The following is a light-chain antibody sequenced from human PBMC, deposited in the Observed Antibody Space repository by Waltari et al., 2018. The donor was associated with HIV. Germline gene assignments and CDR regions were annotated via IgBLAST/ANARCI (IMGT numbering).Light chain of an antibody. CDR2: DAS. CDR1: QSISNY. V-gene: IGKV3-11*01. CDR3: QHRGDWYT. J-gene: IGKJ2*01. Sequence: EIVLSQSPASLSLSPGERDTLSCRASQSISNYFAWYHQKPGQAPRLLIYDASTRVTGIPARFRGSGSGTDFTLTISSLDPGDFAIYYCQHRGDWYTFGQGTKLEI.